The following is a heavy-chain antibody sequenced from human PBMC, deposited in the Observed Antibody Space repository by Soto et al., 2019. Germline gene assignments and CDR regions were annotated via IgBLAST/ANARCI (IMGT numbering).Heavy chain of an antibody. Sequence: GASVKVSCKASGYTFTSYYMHWVRQAPGQGLEWMGIINPTGGSTSYAKKFQGRVTMTRDTSKSTVYMELSSLRSEDTAVYYWARGDQEDSSSPEIWGQGTMDTVSS. V-gene: IGHV1-46*01. CDR1: GYTFTSYY. D-gene: IGHD6-6*01. CDR2: INPTGGST. J-gene: IGHJ3*02. CDR3: ARGDQEDSSSPEI.